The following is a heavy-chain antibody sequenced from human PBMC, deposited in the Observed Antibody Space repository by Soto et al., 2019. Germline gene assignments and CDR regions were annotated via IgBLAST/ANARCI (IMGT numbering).Heavy chain of an antibody. CDR2: ISSSSSTI. D-gene: IGHD6-13*01. V-gene: IGHV3-48*01. CDR3: AKDVIAAAASYYYYGMDV. J-gene: IGHJ6*02. CDR1: GFTFSSYS. Sequence: GGSLRLSCAASGFTFSSYSMNWVRQAPGKGLEWVSYISSSSSTIYYADSVKGRFTISRDNAKNSLYLQMNSLRAEDTAVYYCAKDVIAAAASYYYYGMDVWGQGTTVTVSS.